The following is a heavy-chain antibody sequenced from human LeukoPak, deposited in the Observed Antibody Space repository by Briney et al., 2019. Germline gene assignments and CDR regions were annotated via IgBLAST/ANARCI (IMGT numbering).Heavy chain of an antibody. V-gene: IGHV3-66*01. D-gene: IGHD6-19*01. CDR2: IYSGGST. CDR3: ASWNHGSGWYPFDY. Sequence: GGSLRLSCAASGFTVSSNYMSWVRQAPGKGLGGVSVIYSGGSTYYADSVKGRFTISRDNSKNTLYLQVNSLRAEDTAVYYCASWNHGSGWYPFDYWGQGTLVTVSS. CDR1: GFTVSSNY. J-gene: IGHJ4*02.